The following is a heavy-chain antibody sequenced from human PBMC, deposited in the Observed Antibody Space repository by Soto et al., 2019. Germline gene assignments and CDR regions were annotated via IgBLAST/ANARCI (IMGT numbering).Heavy chain of an antibody. D-gene: IGHD3-3*01. CDR1: GGTFSYYA. J-gene: IGHJ6*02. CDR3: ARVLTIFGRNGGMDV. V-gene: IGHV1-69*13. CDR2: IILPFGTP. Sequence: APVKVSCKASGGTFSYYAISWARQAPGQGLEWMGGIILPFGTPNYAQKFQGRVTITADESMTTAYMELSSLRSEDTAVYYCARVLTIFGRNGGMDVWGQGTTVTVSS.